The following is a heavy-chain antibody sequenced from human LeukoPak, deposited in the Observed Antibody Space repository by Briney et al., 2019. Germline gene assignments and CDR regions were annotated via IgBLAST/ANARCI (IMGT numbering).Heavy chain of an antibody. CDR3: AGGTYYGDSLSY. D-gene: IGHD4-17*01. V-gene: IGHV3-33*01. Sequence: GGSLRLSCAASGFTFSSYGMHWVRQAPGKGLEWVAVIWYDGSNKYYADSVKGRFTISRDNSKNTLYLQMNSLRAEDTAVYYCAGGTYYGDSLSYWGQEPRVTVSS. J-gene: IGHJ4*02. CDR2: IWYDGSNK. CDR1: GFTFSSYG.